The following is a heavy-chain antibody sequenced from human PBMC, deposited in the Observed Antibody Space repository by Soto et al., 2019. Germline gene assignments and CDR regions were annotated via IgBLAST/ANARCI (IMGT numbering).Heavy chain of an antibody. V-gene: IGHV3-23*01. CDR1: GFTFNSYA. CDR3: AKDSDGRGYYYYYMDV. CDR2: ISGGGGST. J-gene: IGHJ6*03. Sequence: GGSLRLSCAASGFTFNSYAMSWVRQAPGKGLEWVSAISGGGGSTYYADSVKGRFTISRDNSKNTLYLQMNSLRAEDTAVYYCAKDSDGRGYYYYYMDVWGKGTTVTVSS.